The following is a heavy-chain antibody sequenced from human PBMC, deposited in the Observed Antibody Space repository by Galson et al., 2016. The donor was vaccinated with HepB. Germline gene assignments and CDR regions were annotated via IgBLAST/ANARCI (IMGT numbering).Heavy chain of an antibody. Sequence: SLRLSCAASGFVFRQSWMSWVRQAPGKGLEWVSIIYTAGNTYYTDSVKGRFTISRDNAQNTLYLQMTSLTGEDTSVYYCARGPGYYSASGRPWDYNPMDVWGQGTTVIVSS. CDR3: ARGPGYYSASGRPWDYNPMDV. D-gene: IGHD3-10*01. CDR2: IYTAGNT. V-gene: IGHV3-53*01. CDR1: GFVFRQSW. J-gene: IGHJ6*02.